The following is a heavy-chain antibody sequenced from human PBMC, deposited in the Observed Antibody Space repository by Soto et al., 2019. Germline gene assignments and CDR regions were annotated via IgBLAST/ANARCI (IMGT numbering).Heavy chain of an antibody. CDR2: INPDKDDR. CDR1: GYKFINYF. D-gene: IGHD3-10*02. J-gene: IGHJ6*02. CDR3: ARELGPTDSVRLDV. Sequence: QVQLVQSGAEVKKPGASVKVSCKASGYKFINYFISWVRQAPGQGLGWMGWINPDKDDRKYAEKFQRRVTMTKETLTRTAYMELGNLRFDDTAVYYCARELGPTDSVRLDVWCPGTTVTISS. V-gene: IGHV1-18*04.